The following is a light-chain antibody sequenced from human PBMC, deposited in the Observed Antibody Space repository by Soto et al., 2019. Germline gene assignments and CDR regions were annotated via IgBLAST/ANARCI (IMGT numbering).Light chain of an antibody. Sequence: EIVLTQSPGTLSLSPGERATLSCRASQRVSSSFLPWYQQKHGQAPRLLIYGASSSATGIPDRFSGSGSGTDFTLTLSRLEPEDGAVYYCQQYGSSPLTFGGGTKVEIQ. CDR1: QRVSSSF. V-gene: IGKV3-20*01. J-gene: IGKJ4*01. CDR2: GAS. CDR3: QQYGSSPLT.